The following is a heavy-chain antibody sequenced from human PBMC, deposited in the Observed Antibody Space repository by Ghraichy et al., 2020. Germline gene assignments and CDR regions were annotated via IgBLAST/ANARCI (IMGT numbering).Heavy chain of an antibody. CDR3: ARVLGSGDYADLRFDN. D-gene: IGHD4-17*01. CDR1: VGSITSDDYY. V-gene: IGHV4-30-4*08. J-gene: IGHJ4*02. Sequence: SQTLSLTCTVSVGSITSDDYYWSWMRQPPGRGLEWIGYISYNGATYYNPSLQSRITMSVDTPKKQFSLNLSSVTAADTAVSYCARVLGSGDYADLRFDNWGQGTLVSVTS. CDR2: ISYNGAT.